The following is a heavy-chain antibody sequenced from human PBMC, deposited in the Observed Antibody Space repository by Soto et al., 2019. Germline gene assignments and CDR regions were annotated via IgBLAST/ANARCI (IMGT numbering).Heavy chain of an antibody. J-gene: IGHJ6*02. Sequence: SETLSLTCAVYGGSFSGYYWSWIRQPPGKGLEWIGEINHSGSTNYNPSLKSRVTISVDTSKNQFSLKLSSVTAADTAVYYCASPYYGSGSYRYYYYYGMDVWGQGTTVT. V-gene: IGHV4-34*01. CDR1: GGSFSGYY. CDR2: INHSGST. CDR3: ASPYYGSGSYRYYYYYGMDV. D-gene: IGHD3-10*01.